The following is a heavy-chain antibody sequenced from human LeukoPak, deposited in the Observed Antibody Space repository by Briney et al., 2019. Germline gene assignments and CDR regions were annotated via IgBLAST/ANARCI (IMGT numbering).Heavy chain of an antibody. D-gene: IGHD5-12*01. J-gene: IGHJ4*02. CDR2: ISGSGGST. CDR3: AKDGVLTITFEY. CDR1: GFTFSSYA. Sequence: PGGSLRLSCTASGFTFSSYAMSWVRQAPGKGLEWVSVISGSGGSTFYGDSVKGRFTISRDNSKNTLYLQMNSLRAEDTAVYYCAKDGVLTITFEYWGQGTLVTVSS. V-gene: IGHV3-23*01.